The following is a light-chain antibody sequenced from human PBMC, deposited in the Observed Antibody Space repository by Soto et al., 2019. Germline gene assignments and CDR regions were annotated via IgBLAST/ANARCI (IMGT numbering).Light chain of an antibody. CDR3: QQRTDWPT. CDR1: QSVSHF. V-gene: IGKV3-11*01. Sequence: DIVLTQSPATLSLSPGESATLSCRASQSVSHFLALYQQKPGQATRLLIYDTSSMATGIPGRFSGSGSGTDFTLTIDLLAPADAAVYYCQQRTDWPTFGGGTKVEI. J-gene: IGKJ4*01. CDR2: DTS.